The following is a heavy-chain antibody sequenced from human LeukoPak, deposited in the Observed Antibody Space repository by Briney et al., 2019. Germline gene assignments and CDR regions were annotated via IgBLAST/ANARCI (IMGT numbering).Heavy chain of an antibody. D-gene: IGHD2-2*01. CDR1: GGSFSGYY. V-gene: IGHV4-34*01. J-gene: IGHJ4*02. CDR3: ARGRAVVPAASRGYFDY. Sequence: SETLSLTCAVCGGSFSGYYWSWIRQPPGKGLEWIGEINHSGSTNYNPSLKSRVTISVDTSKNQFSLKLSSVTAADTAVYYCARGRAVVPAASRGYFDYWGQGTLVTVSS. CDR2: INHSGST.